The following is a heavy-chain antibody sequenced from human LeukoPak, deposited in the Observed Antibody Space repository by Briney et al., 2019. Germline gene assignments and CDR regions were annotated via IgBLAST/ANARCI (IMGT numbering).Heavy chain of an antibody. D-gene: IGHD6-19*01. J-gene: IGHJ4*02. Sequence: ASVTVSCKASVYTFTSYGISWVRQAPGQGLEWMGWISAYNGNTNYAQKLQGRVTMTTDTSTSTAYMELRSLRSDDTAVYYCASGRYSSGCPDYWGQGTLVTVSS. CDR1: VYTFTSYG. V-gene: IGHV1-18*01. CDR3: ASGRYSSGCPDY. CDR2: ISAYNGNT.